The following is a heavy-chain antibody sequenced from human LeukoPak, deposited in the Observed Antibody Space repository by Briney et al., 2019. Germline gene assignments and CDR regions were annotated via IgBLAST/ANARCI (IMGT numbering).Heavy chain of an antibody. D-gene: IGHD6-6*01. V-gene: IGHV3-11*04. Sequence: LSLTCTVSGGSISSSSYYWGWIRQAPGKGLEWVSYISSSGSTIYYADSVKGRFTISRDNAKNSLYLQMNSLRAEDTAVYYCAREIRSSSLYYYYYYMDVWGKGTTVTVSS. CDR1: GGSISSSSYY. J-gene: IGHJ6*03. CDR2: ISSSGSTI. CDR3: AREIRSSSLYYYYYYMDV.